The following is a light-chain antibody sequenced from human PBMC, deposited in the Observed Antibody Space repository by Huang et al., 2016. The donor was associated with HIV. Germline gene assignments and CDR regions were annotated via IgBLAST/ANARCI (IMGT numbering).Light chain of an antibody. V-gene: IGKV1-39*01. Sequence: DIQMTQSPSSLSASVGDRVIITCRASQSISSYLNWYQQQPGKAPNLLIYAASSLQSGVPSRFSGSGSGTDFTLTIRSLQPEDFATYYCQQSYSNTFTFGAGTKVAVK. J-gene: IGKJ3*01. CDR3: QQSYSNTFT. CDR1: QSISSY. CDR2: AAS.